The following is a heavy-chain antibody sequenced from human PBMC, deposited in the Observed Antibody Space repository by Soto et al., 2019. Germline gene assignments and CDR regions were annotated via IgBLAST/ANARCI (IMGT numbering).Heavy chain of an antibody. Sequence: SETLSLTCAVYGGSFSGYYWSWIRQPPGKGLEWIGEINHSGSTNYNPSLKSRVTISVDTSKNQFSLKLSSVTAADTAVYYCARGPHCSSTSCYRHYYYYGMDVWGQGATVTVSS. J-gene: IGHJ6*02. V-gene: IGHV4-34*01. CDR1: GGSFSGYY. CDR2: INHSGST. CDR3: ARGPHCSSTSCYRHYYYYGMDV. D-gene: IGHD2-2*02.